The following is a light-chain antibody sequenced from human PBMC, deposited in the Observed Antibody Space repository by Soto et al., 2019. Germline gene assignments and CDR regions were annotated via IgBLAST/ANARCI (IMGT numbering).Light chain of an antibody. CDR2: EVT. J-gene: IGLJ1*01. V-gene: IGLV2-14*01. CDR1: SSDVGGYDY. CDR3: SSFRSSSTLPYV. Sequence: QSALTQPASVSGSPGQSITISCTGTSSDVGGYDYVSWYQQFPGKAPKLIIYEVTNRPSGVSNRFSGSKSANTASLTISGLRPEDEADYYCSSFRSSSTLPYVFGTGTKVTV.